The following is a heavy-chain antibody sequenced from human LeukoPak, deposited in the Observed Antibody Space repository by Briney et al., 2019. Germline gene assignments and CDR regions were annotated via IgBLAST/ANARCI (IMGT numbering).Heavy chain of an antibody. Sequence: ASVKVSCKASGYTLTSYGIRWVRPAPGQGLEWMGWFNAYNGNTNYAQKLQGRVTMTTDTSTSTAYMELSSLRSDDAAVYYCAREPGFDVPGRPPTLWDYYYCGMYVWGQGTTVTVSS. CDR2: FNAYNGNT. CDR1: GYTLTSYG. D-gene: IGHD6-19*01. J-gene: IGHJ6*02. V-gene: IGHV1-18*01. CDR3: AREPGFDVPGRPPTLWDYYYCGMYV.